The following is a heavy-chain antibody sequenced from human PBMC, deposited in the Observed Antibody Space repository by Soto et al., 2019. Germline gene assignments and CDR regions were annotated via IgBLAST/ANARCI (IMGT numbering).Heavy chain of an antibody. CDR3: ARIQLWTGLYYFDY. V-gene: IGHV1-69*13. Sequence: GASVKVSCKASGGTFSSYAISWVRQAPGQGLEWMGGIIPIFGTANYAQKFQGRVTITADESTSTAYMEPSSLRSEDTAVYYCARIQLWTGLYYFDYWGQGTLVTVSS. CDR1: GGTFSSYA. D-gene: IGHD5-18*01. J-gene: IGHJ4*02. CDR2: IIPIFGTA.